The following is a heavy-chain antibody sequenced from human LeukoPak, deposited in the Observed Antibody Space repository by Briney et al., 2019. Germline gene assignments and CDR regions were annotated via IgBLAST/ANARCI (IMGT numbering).Heavy chain of an antibody. Sequence: ASVKVSCKASGGTFSSYAISWVRRAPGQGLEWMGGIIPIFGTANYAQKFQGRVTITTDESTSTAYMELSSLRSEDTAVYYCARGERGYSYVTHYWGQGTLVTVSS. J-gene: IGHJ4*02. CDR1: GGTFSSYA. CDR2: IIPIFGTA. D-gene: IGHD5-18*01. V-gene: IGHV1-69*05. CDR3: ARGERGYSYVTHY.